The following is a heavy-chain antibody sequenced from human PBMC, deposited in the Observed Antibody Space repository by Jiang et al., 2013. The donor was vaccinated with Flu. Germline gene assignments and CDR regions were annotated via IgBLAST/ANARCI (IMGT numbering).Heavy chain of an antibody. CDR1: GDSVSSNSAA. J-gene: IGHJ4*02. D-gene: IGHD6-13*01. Sequence: QTLSLTCAISGDSVSSNSAAWNWIRQSPSRGLEWLGRTYYRSKWYNDYAVSVKSRITINPDTSKNQFPLQLNSVTPEDTAVYYCARDRPLSPYSSSWYYFDYWGQGTLVTVSS. CDR2: TYYRSKWYN. V-gene: IGHV6-1*01. CDR3: ARDRPLSPYSSSWYYFDY.